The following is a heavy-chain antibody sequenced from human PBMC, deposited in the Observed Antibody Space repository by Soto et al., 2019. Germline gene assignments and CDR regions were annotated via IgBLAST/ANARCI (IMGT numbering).Heavy chain of an antibody. CDR2: ISSRATGI. CDR1: GFTFSSYE. V-gene: IGHV3-48*03. J-gene: IGHJ4*02. CDR3: ARPRAFDGYDGGYFFDL. D-gene: IGHD5-12*01. Sequence: AGSLRLSCAASGFTFSSYEMNWVRQAPGKGLEWVSYISSRATGIFYTDSVKGRFTISRDDANNSLYLQMNSLRGEDTAVYYCARPRAFDGYDGGYFFDLWGQGTVVTVSS.